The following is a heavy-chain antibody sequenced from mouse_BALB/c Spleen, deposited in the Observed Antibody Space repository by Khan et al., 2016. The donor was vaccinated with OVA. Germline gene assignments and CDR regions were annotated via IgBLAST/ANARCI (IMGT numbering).Heavy chain of an antibody. D-gene: IGHD1-1*01. CDR3: ASDFGSSFWFAY. J-gene: IGHJ3*01. CDR1: GYTFTNYI. Sequence: VQLKQSGPVLVKPGASVKMSCKASGYTFTNYIVHWVQQKPGQGLEWIGYINPYNDGAKYNEKFKGKATLTSDKSSSTAYMELSGLTSDDSAVXYCASDFGSSFWFAYWGQGTLVTVSA. V-gene: IGHV1S136*01. CDR2: INPYNDGA.